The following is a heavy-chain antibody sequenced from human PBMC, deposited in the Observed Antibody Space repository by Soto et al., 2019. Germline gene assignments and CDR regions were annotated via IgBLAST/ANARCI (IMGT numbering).Heavy chain of an antibody. CDR2: ISANNVYT. V-gene: IGHV3-11*06. D-gene: IGHD1-26*01. Sequence: PGGSLRLSCAASGFTFTNYYISWIRQAPGKGLEWVSYISANNVYTNYADSVKGRFTISRDNGKNLVYLQMNGLRAEDTAVYYCARDLEVGSYLYYFDFWGQGALVTVSS. J-gene: IGHJ4*02. CDR3: ARDLEVGSYLYYFDF. CDR1: GFTFTNYY.